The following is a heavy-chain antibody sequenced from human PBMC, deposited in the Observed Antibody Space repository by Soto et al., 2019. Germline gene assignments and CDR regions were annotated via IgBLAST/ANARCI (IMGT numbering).Heavy chain of an antibody. CDR2: IIPIFGTA. D-gene: IGHD2-2*01. CDR3: ARDGGYCISTSCGYYYYGMDV. Sequence: QVQLVQSGAEVKKPGSSVKVSCKASGGTFSSYAISWVRQAPGQGLEWMGGIIPIFGTANYAQKFQGRVTITADESTSTAYMELNSLRSEDTAVYYCARDGGYCISTSCGYYYYGMDVWGQGTTVTVSS. J-gene: IGHJ6*02. CDR1: GGTFSSYA. V-gene: IGHV1-69*12.